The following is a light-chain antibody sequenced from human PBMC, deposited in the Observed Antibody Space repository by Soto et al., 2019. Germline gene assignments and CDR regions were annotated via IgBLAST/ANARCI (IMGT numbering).Light chain of an antibody. CDR2: KAS. CDR1: QSISSW. CDR3: QHYKTYSRT. V-gene: IGKV1-5*03. J-gene: IGKJ1*01. Sequence: DIQMTQSPSTLSASVGDRVTMTCRASQSISSWLAWYQQKPGKAPNLLIYKASSLESGVPSRFSASGSGTEFTLTISSLQPDDFPTYYCQHYKTYSRTFGQGTKVEIK.